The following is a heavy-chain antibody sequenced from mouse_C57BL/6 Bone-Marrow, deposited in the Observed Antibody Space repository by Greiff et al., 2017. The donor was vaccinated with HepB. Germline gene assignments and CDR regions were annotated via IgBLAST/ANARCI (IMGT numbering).Heavy chain of an antibody. J-gene: IGHJ3*01. CDR3: ARGGYRNYIAD. Sequence: EVMLVESGGGLVKPGGSLKLSCAASGFTFSSYAMSWVRQTPEKRLEWVATISDGGSYTYYPDNVKGRFTISRDNAKNNLYLQMSHLKSEDTAMYSCARGGYRNYIADWGQGTLVTVSA. CDR2: ISDGGSYT. CDR1: GFTFSSYA. V-gene: IGHV5-4*03. D-gene: IGHD2-1*01.